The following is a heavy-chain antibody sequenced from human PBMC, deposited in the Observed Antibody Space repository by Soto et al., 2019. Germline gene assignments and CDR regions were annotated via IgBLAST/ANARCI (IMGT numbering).Heavy chain of an antibody. Sequence: GGSLRLSCAGSGFTFSSYGIHWVRQAPGKGLEWVALTSYDGGNEKYTESVKDRFTISRDDSHNVAYLQMSSLRTEDTAMYYCAKDRYSGTYPTDFDYWGQGSLVTVSS. CDR1: GFTFSSYG. J-gene: IGHJ4*02. CDR3: AKDRYSGTYPTDFDY. D-gene: IGHD1-26*01. CDR2: TSYDGGNE. V-gene: IGHV3-30*18.